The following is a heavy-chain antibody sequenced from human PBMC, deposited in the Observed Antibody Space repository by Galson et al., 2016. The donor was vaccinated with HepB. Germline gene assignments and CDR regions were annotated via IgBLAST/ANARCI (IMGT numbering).Heavy chain of an antibody. V-gene: IGHV3-9*01. CDR1: GFNFLDYG. Sequence: SLRLSCAASGFNFLDYGMHWVRQAPGKGLEWISGITWNSGTIGYADSVKGRFSISKDNAKSSLYLQMNSLRAEDTALYYCAKAGFGSGSYPVDHWGQGTLVTVSS. D-gene: IGHD3-10*01. CDR2: ITWNSGTI. CDR3: AKAGFGSGSYPVDH. J-gene: IGHJ4*02.